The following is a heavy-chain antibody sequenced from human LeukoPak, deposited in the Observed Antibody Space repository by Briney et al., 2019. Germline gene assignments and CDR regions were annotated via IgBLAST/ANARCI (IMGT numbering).Heavy chain of an antibody. CDR3: ARVGDSSGYTLDY. CDR1: GDSISSSSCH. CDR2: IYYSGTT. J-gene: IGHJ4*02. V-gene: IGHV4-39*07. Sequence: SETLSLTCTVSGDSISSSSCHWGWIRQPPGKGLEWIGSIYYSGTTFYNPSLKSRVTISVDTSKNQFSLKLSSVTAADTAVYYCARVGDSSGYTLDYWGQGTLVTVSS. D-gene: IGHD3-22*01.